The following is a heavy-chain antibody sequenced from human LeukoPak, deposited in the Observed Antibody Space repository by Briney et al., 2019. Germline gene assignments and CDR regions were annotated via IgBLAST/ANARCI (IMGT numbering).Heavy chain of an antibody. J-gene: IGHJ5*02. Sequence: GGSLRLSCAASGSTFSSYGMHWVRQAPGKGLEWVAFIRYDGSNKYYADSVKGRFTISRDNSKNTLYLQMNSLRAEDTAVYYCAKERATVTIFDPWGQGTLVTVSS. CDR2: IRYDGSNK. CDR1: GSTFSSYG. D-gene: IGHD4-17*01. V-gene: IGHV3-30*02. CDR3: AKERATVTIFDP.